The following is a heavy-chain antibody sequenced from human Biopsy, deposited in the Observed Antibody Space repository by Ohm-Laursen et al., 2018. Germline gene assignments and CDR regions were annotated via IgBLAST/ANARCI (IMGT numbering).Heavy chain of an antibody. J-gene: IGHJ4*02. CDR1: GGSISGYY. V-gene: IGHV4-59*01. D-gene: IGHD1-26*01. CDR2: IWSSGTT. Sequence: SETLSLTCCISGGSISGYYWNWIRQSPGQGLEWIGYIWSSGTTDYNPSLQSRVSMSLELSKDQFSLKVDSMTAADTAVYYCARVVGAATGFDQWGQGIPVTVSS. CDR3: ARVVGAATGFDQ.